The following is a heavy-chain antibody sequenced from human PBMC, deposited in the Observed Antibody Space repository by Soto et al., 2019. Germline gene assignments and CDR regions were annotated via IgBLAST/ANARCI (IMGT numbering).Heavy chain of an antibody. Sequence: EVQLLESGGGLVQPGGYLRLSCAASGFTFSSYALSWVRQAPGKGLEWISAISGSGGSTYNADAVKGRFTISRANYKTTLYLQMNSLRAEDTAVYYCAKDPPADQDPVNGFDPSGQGTLGTVS. CDR3: AKDPPADQDPVNGFDP. V-gene: IGHV3-23*01. CDR1: GFTFSSYA. D-gene: IGHD2-2*01. CDR2: ISGSGGST. J-gene: IGHJ5*02.